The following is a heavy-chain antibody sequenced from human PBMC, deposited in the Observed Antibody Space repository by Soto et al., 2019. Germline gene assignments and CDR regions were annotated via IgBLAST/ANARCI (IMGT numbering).Heavy chain of an antibody. Sequence: QVPLVESGGGVVQPGRSLRLSCAASGFTFSGHGMHWVRQAPGKGLEWVGVIWYDGNNKCYADSVKGRFTISRDNSKNTLYLQMNSLGAEDTAVYYCARGADTSGYFHYSDYWGQGTLVTVSS. V-gene: IGHV3-33*01. CDR1: GFTFSGHG. CDR2: IWYDGNNK. D-gene: IGHD3-22*01. CDR3: ARGADTSGYFHYSDY. J-gene: IGHJ4*02.